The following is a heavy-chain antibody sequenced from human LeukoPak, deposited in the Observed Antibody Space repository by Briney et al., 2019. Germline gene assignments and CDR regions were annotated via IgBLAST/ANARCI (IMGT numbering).Heavy chain of an antibody. V-gene: IGHV4-38-2*02. CDR1: GYSISSGYY. D-gene: IGHD3-3*01. J-gene: IGHJ6*03. Sequence: PSETLSLTCTVSGYSISSGYYWGWIRQPPGKGLEWIGSIYHSGSTYYNPSLKSRVTISVDTSKNQFSLKLSSVTAADTAVYYCARLYYDFWSGYSDYYYYMDVWGKGTTVTVSS. CDR3: ARLYYDFWSGYSDYYYYMDV. CDR2: IYHSGST.